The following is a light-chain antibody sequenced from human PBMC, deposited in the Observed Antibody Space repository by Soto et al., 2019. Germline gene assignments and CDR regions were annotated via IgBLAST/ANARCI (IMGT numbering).Light chain of an antibody. CDR2: GNS. V-gene: IGLV1-40*01. CDR3: QAYDSSLSGWV. Sequence: QSVLTQPPSVSGAPGQRGTISYTGSSSNIGAGYDVHWYQQLPGTAPKLLIYGNSNRPSGVPDRFSGSKSGTSSSMAITGLQAEEEADYYCQAYDSSLSGWVFGGGTKLTV. CDR1: SSNIGAGYD. J-gene: IGLJ3*02.